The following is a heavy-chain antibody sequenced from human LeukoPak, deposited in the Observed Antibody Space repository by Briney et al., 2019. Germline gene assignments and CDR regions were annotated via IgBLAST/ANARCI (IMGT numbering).Heavy chain of an antibody. CDR3: ARETQTGWLQLDY. D-gene: IGHD5-24*01. CDR1: GGTFSSYA. Sequence: VASVKVSCKASGGTFSSYAISWVRQAPGQGLEGMGRIIPIFGTANYAQKFQGRVTITTDESTSTAYMELSSLRSEDTAVYYCARETQTGWLQLDYWGQGTLVTVSS. CDR2: IIPIFGTA. J-gene: IGHJ4*02. V-gene: IGHV1-69*05.